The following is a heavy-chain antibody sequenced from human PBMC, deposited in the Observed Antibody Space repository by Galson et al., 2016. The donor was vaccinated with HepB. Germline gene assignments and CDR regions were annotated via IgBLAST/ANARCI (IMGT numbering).Heavy chain of an antibody. CDR1: GFTFGRYA. D-gene: IGHD6-19*01. CDR2: ISGDGGST. V-gene: IGHV3-23*01. J-gene: IGHJ4*02. Sequence: SLRLSCAASGFTFGRYAMSWVRQAPGKGLEWVSAISGDGGSTYYAGSVQGRFTSSRDRPTNTMYLQMNSLRTDDTAVYYCARFTPEWLDRVYYFDYWGQGTLVTVSS. CDR3: ARFTPEWLDRVYYFDY.